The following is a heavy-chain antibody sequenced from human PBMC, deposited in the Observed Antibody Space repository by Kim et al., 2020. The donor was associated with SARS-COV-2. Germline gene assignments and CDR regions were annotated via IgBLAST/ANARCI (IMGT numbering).Heavy chain of an antibody. V-gene: IGHV1-18*01. CDR3: ARGAGYFDWLLGHAFDI. D-gene: IGHD3-9*01. CDR2: ISAYNGNT. J-gene: IGHJ3*02. Sequence: ASVKVSCKASGYTFTSYGISWVRQAPGQGLEWMGWISAYNGNTNYAQKLQGRVTMTTDTSTSTAYMELRSLRSDDTAVYYCARGAGYFDWLLGHAFDIWGQGTMVTVSS. CDR1: GYTFTSYG.